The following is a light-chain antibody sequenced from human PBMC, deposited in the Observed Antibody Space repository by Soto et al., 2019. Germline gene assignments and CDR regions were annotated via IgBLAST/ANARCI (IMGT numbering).Light chain of an antibody. CDR3: SSYAGTYIV. CDR2: DVS. CDR1: SSDVGGYDY. Sequence: QSALTQPPSASGSPGQSVAISCTGTSSDVGGYDYVSWYQQHPGKAPKLMIYDVSKRPSGVPDRFSGSKSGNTASLTVSWLQAEDEADYYCSSYAGTYIVFGTGTKLTVL. J-gene: IGLJ1*01. V-gene: IGLV2-8*01.